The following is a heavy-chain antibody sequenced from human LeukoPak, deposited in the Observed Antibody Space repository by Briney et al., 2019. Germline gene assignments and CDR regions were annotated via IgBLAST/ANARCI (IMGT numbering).Heavy chain of an antibody. V-gene: IGHV3-7*01. CDR1: GFTFSRFW. CDR2: IKQGGSEI. J-gene: IGHJ4*02. D-gene: IGHD4-11*01. CDR3: ARDRESESDSEGDY. Sequence: PGGSLRLSCSASGFTFSRFWMSWVRQAPGKGLEYVALIKQGGSEIFHMDSVKGRFTISRDDATNSPYLQMNSLRVEDTALYYCARDRESESDSEGDYWGQGTLVTVSS.